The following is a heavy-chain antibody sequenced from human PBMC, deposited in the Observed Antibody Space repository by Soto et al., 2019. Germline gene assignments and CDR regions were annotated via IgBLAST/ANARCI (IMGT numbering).Heavy chain of an antibody. CDR3: ARQAGAGSAYGFFDY. Sequence: QLQLQESGPGLVKPSEALSLTCTVSGGSISSGGYFWGWIRQPPGKGLEWIGIVDHRGTTFYNPSLKSGLAISVDTTRNQFSLTLTSVIAADTAVYYCARQAGAGSAYGFFDYWGQGTLVTVSS. D-gene: IGHD3-10*01. CDR2: VDHRGTT. V-gene: IGHV4-39*01. CDR1: GGSISSGGYF. J-gene: IGHJ4*02.